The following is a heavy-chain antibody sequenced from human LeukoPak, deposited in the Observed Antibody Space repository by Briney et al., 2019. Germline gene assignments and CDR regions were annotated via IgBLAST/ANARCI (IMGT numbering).Heavy chain of an antibody. Sequence: SETLSLTCTVSGGSIRSSYYYWGWIRQPPGKGLEWIGSIYDSGSTYYNPSLKSRVTISVDTSKNQFSLKLSSVTAADTAVYYCARRALPTVRRDVRPRRRYFNDAFDIWGQGTMVTVSS. CDR3: ARRALPTVRRDVRPRRRYFNDAFDI. J-gene: IGHJ3*02. CDR2: IYDSGST. D-gene: IGHD5-24*01. V-gene: IGHV4-39*07. CDR1: GGSIRSSYYY.